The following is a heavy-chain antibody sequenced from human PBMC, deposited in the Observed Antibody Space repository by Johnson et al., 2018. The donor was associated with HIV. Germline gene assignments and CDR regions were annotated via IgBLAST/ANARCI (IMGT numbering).Heavy chain of an antibody. D-gene: IGHD1-26*01. J-gene: IGHJ3*02. Sequence: QMQLVESGGGVVQPGGSLRLSCAASGFTFSSYDMHWVRQAPGQGLEWVAFIRYDGSNTYYSDSVKGRFPLFSDNSKTPLYLQMNSLRAEDTAVYYCAKGAPYSGSLLGAFDIWGQGTMVTVSS. V-gene: IGHV3-30*02. CDR3: AKGAPYSGSLLGAFDI. CDR2: IRYDGSNT. CDR1: GFTFSSYD.